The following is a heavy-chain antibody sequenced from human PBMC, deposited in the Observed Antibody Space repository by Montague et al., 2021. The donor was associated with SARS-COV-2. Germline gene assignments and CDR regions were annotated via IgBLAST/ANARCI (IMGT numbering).Heavy chain of an antibody. Sequence: SLRLSCEAYGFIVSANYMTWVRQAPVKGLEWVSVMYSSVTIYYAXSVXGRFTISRDNSKNTLYLQMNSLRADDTAVYYCAGKVLVGTGNYGMDVWGQGTTVTVSS. CDR2: MYSSVTI. CDR3: AGKVLVGTGNYGMDV. J-gene: IGHJ6*02. D-gene: IGHD1-1*01. V-gene: IGHV3-53*01. CDR1: GFIVSANY.